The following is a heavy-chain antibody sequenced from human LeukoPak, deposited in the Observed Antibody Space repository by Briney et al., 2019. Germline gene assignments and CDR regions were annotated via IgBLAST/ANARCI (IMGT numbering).Heavy chain of an antibody. CDR3: ARERTESGNDKVFDY. CDR2: TYYRSRWYT. V-gene: IGHV6-1*01. J-gene: IGHJ4*02. Sequence: SQTLSLTCAISGDTVSSNSATWNWIRQSPSVGLEWLGRTYYRSRWYTDYAVSLQSRISVDPDTSKNQFSLRLNSVTPEDTAVYFCARERTESGNDKVFDYWGQGTLVTVSS. CDR1: GDTVSSNSAT. D-gene: IGHD5-12*01.